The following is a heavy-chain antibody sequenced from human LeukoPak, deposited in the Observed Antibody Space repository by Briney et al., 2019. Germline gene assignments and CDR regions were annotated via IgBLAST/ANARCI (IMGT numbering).Heavy chain of an antibody. J-gene: IGHJ4*02. Sequence: SVKVSCKASGGTFSSYAISWVRQAPGHGLEWMGRIIPIFGIANYAQKFQGRVTITADKSTSTAYMELSSLRSEDTAVYYCARDPEIYGDYVYFDYWGQGTLVTVSS. CDR3: ARDPEIYGDYVYFDY. D-gene: IGHD4-17*01. CDR2: IIPIFGIA. CDR1: GGTFSSYA. V-gene: IGHV1-69*04.